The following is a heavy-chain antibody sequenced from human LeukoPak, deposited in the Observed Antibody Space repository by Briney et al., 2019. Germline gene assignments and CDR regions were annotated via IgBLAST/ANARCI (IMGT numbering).Heavy chain of an antibody. CDR1: GFAFSDYA. V-gene: IGHV3-9*01. J-gene: IGHJ4*02. D-gene: IGHD5-24*01. Sequence: PGRSLRLSCAASGFAFSDYAMHWVRRVPGKGLEWVSGISSDGNIVRYVDSVKGRFTISRDNAKNSLYLQMNSLRVEDTAVYYCAKEGRSLQTYWGQGTLVTVSS. CDR3: AKEGRSLQTY. CDR2: ISSDGNIV.